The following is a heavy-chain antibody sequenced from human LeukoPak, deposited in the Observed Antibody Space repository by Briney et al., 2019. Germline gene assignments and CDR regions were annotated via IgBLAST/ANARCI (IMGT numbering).Heavy chain of an antibody. CDR3: ARHRHGRSRHFDY. V-gene: IGHV4-34*01. CDR1: GGSFSGYY. Sequence: SETLSLTCAVYGGSFSGYYWSWIRQPPGKGLEWIGEINHSGSTNYNPSLKSRVTISVDTSKNQFSLKLSSVTAADTAVYYCARHRHGRSRHFDYWGQGTLVTVSS. CDR2: INHSGST. D-gene: IGHD1-14*01. J-gene: IGHJ4*02.